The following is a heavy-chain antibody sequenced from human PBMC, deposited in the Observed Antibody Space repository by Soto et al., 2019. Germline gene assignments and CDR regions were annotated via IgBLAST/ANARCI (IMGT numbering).Heavy chain of an antibody. Sequence: EVQMLESGGGLVQPGGSLRLSCAASGFTFRSYAMSWVRQAPGKGLDWVSAISGSGGSTYFADSVKGRFTISRDDSRNTLHLLMNSLRADDTAIYYGAKGPGMDSYFDYWGQGTLVTVSS. CDR2: ISGSGGST. CDR1: GFTFRSYA. CDR3: AKGPGMDSYFDY. J-gene: IGHJ4*02. D-gene: IGHD1-26*01. V-gene: IGHV3-23*01.